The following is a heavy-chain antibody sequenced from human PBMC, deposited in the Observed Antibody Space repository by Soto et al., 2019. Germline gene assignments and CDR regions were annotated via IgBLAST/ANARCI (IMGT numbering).Heavy chain of an antibody. CDR2: LYYSGNT. V-gene: IGHV4-39*01. D-gene: IGHD2-15*01. CDR3: ARGGGSTFNWFDP. J-gene: IGHJ5*02. Sequence: QLQLQESGPGLVKPSETLSLTCTVSGGSISSFNYFWGWIRQPPGKGLEWIGSLYYSGNTYYNPSLQSRVTISVDTSKKQCTLALRSVTAGDTAVYYCARGGGSTFNWFDPWGQGTLVTVSP. CDR1: GGSISSFNYF.